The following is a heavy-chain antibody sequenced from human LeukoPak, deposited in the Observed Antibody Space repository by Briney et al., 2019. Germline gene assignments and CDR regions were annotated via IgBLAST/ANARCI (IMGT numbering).Heavy chain of an antibody. CDR1: GDSISSGGYS. CDR3: AREAAMVLDY. V-gene: IGHV4-30-2*01. D-gene: IGHD5-18*01. Sequence: NPSETLSLTCAVSGDSISSGGYSWSWIRQPPGKGLEWIGYIYHSGSTYYNPSLKSRVTISEDRSKNQFSLKVTSVTAADTAVYYCAREAAMVLDYWGQGTLVTVSS. CDR2: IYHSGST. J-gene: IGHJ4*02.